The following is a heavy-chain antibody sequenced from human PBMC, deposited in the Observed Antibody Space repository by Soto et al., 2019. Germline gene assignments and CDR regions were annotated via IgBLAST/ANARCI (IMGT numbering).Heavy chain of an antibody. CDR3: AKASSQRITNYLDYFDS. CDR2: ISWNSGRK. Sequence: GGSLRLSCTAAGFTFEEVAMHWVRQVPGKGLEWVSGISWNSGRKVYADSVKGRFTISRDNAENSLYLQMNSLRPEDTAFYFCAKASSQRITNYLDYFDSWGQGA. J-gene: IGHJ4*02. CDR1: GFTFEEVA. V-gene: IGHV3-9*01. D-gene: IGHD3-3*01.